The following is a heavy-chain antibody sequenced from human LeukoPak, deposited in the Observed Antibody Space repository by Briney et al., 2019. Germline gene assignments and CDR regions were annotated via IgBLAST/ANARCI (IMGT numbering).Heavy chain of an antibody. CDR2: ISSSGSTI. Sequence: GGSLRLSCAASGFTFSSYEMNWVRQAPGKGLEWVSYISSSGSTIYYADSVKGRFTISRGNSKNTLYLQMNSLRAEDTAVYYCAKWFGELFYDYWGQGTLVTVSS. CDR3: AKWFGELFYDY. J-gene: IGHJ4*02. CDR1: GFTFSSYE. V-gene: IGHV3-48*03. D-gene: IGHD3-10*01.